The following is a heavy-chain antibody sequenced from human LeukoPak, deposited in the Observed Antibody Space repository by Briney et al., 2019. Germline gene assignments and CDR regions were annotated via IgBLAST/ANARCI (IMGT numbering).Heavy chain of an antibody. CDR2: IYTSGST. J-gene: IGHJ6*03. CDR1: GGSFSSYY. Sequence: SETLSLTCTVSGGSFSSYYWSWIRQPAGKGLEWIGRIYTSGSTNYNPSLKSRVTMSVDTSKNQFSLKLSAVTAADTAVYYCARETSGSYYYYYMDVWGKGTTVTVSS. V-gene: IGHV4-4*07. D-gene: IGHD1-26*01. CDR3: ARETSGSYYYYYMDV.